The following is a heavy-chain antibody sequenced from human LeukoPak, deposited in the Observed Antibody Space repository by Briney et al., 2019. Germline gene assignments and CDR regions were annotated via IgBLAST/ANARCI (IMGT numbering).Heavy chain of an antibody. CDR1: GFTFSRYW. V-gene: IGHV3-7*01. CDR3: ARGDSSRSIFDY. D-gene: IGHD3-22*01. J-gene: IGHJ4*02. CDR2: IKEDGSEK. Sequence: GGSLRLSCAASGFTFSRYWMTWVRQAPGKGLEWVANIKEDGSEKYYVDSVKGRFTISRDNPKNSLYLQMNSPRAEDTAVYHCARGDSSRSIFDYWGQGILVTVSS.